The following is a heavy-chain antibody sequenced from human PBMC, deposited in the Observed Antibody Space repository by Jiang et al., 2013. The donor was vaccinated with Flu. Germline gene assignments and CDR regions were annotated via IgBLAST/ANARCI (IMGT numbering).Heavy chain of an antibody. CDR3: ARGDYNAKRYFDS. J-gene: IGHJ4*02. CDR2: VSYDGDKT. Sequence: VQLLESGGGVVQPGRSLRLSCAASGFTFGYYAMYWVRQAPGTGLECLAAVSYDGDKTYYADSARGRFTISRDNSKNTLYLQVNSLRPEDTAFYYCARGDYNAKRYFDSWGQGTLVTVSS. CDR1: GFTFGYYA. D-gene: IGHD4-11*01. V-gene: IGHV3-30*03.